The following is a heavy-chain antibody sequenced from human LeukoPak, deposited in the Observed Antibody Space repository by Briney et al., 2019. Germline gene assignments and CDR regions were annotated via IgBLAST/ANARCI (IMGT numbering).Heavy chain of an antibody. CDR3: TRIRGAVVAATPLWFDP. CDR2: IYPGDSDT. D-gene: IGHD2-15*01. V-gene: IGHV5-51*01. CDR1: GYNFADNW. Sequence: KAGESLKISCKCSGYNFADNWIGWVRQMPGKGLEWMGIIYPGDSDTRYSPSFQGQVTFSADKSISTAYLQWSSLKASDTAMYYCTRIRGAVVAATPLWFDPWGQGTLVTVSS. J-gene: IGHJ5*02.